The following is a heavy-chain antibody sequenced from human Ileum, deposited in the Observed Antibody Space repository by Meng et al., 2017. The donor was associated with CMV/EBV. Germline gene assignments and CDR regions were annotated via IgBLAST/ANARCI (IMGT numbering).Heavy chain of an antibody. CDR3: ARRFAAGAFDP. Sequence: LSCAAAGFNLNSYWMYWVRQAPGKGLVWVSYIKSDGSTTSYADAVKGRFTISRDNAKNTVYLQMNSLRAEDTAVYYCARRFAAGAFDPWGQGTLVTVSS. V-gene: IGHV3-74*01. J-gene: IGHJ5*02. CDR1: GFNLNSYW. D-gene: IGHD6-13*01. CDR2: IKSDGSTT.